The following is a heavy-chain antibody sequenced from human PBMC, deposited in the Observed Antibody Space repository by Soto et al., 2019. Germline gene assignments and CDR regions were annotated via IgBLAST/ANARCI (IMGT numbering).Heavy chain of an antibody. J-gene: IGHJ4*02. V-gene: IGHV3-15*01. CDR3: TTEGCRAYYDYIWGSYRYACYFDY. CDR1: GFTFSNAW. D-gene: IGHD3-16*02. CDR2: IKSKTDGGTT. Sequence: GGSLRLSCAASGFTFSNAWMSWVRQAPGKGLEWVGRIKSKTDGGTTDYAAPVKGRFTISRDDSKNTLYLQMNSLKTEDTAVYYGTTEGCRAYYDYIWGSYRYACYFDYWGQGTLVTVSS.